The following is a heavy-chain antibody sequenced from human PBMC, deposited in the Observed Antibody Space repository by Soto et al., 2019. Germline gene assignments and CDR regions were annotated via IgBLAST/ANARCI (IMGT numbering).Heavy chain of an antibody. CDR2: ISPYNGNT. V-gene: IGHV1-18*01. J-gene: IGHJ3*02. Sequence: QVQLVQSGAEVKEPGASVKVSCKASGYTFVSYGISWVRQAPGQGLEWMGWISPYNGNTNYAQKFQGRVTMTTDTATSTVYMELRSRRSDDTAVDYCSGDAQRWLVADFEIWGQGTMVTVSS. D-gene: IGHD6-19*01. CDR1: GYTFVSYG. CDR3: SGDAQRWLVADFEI.